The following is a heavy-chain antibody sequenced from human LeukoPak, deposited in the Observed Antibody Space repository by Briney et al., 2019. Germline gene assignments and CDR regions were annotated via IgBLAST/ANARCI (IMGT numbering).Heavy chain of an antibody. CDR1: GFTFSSYE. V-gene: IGHV3-48*03. J-gene: IGHJ6*04. D-gene: IGHD3-10*02. CDR3: AELGITMIGGV. CDR2: ISSSGSTI. Sequence: PGGSLRLSSAASGFTFSSYEMNWVRQAPGQGLEWVSYISSSGSTIYYSDSVKGRFTISRDNAKNSLYLQMNSLRAEDTAVYYCAELGITMIGGVWGKGTTLTISS.